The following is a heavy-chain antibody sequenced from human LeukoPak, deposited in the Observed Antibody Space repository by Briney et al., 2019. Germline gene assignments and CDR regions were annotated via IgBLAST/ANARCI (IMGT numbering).Heavy chain of an antibody. J-gene: IGHJ4*02. CDR2: IYYSGST. CDR1: GGSISSYY. V-gene: IGHV4-59*12. D-gene: IGHD3-10*01. CDR3: ARGPRGFGELRYFDY. Sequence: SETLSLTCTVSGGSISSYYWSWIRQPAGKGLEWIGYIYYSGSTNYNPSLKSRVTISVDTSKNQFSLKLSSVTAADTAVYYCARGPRGFGELRYFDYWGQGTLVTVSS.